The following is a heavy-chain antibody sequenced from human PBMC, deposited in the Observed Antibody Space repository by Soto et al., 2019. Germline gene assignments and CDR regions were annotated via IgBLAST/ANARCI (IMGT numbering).Heavy chain of an antibody. CDR1: GFTYESYA. CDR3: AISTGGFGGLFVVPSDY. D-gene: IGHD3-16*01. Sequence: EVQLLESGGGLVQPGGSLRLFCAASGFTYESYAMSWVRQAPGKGLEWVSGINSGGTVAHYADSVKGRFAISRDNSKNTLSLEMNSLRVDDTGLYYCAISTGGFGGLFVVPSDYWGQGTLVTVSS. CDR2: INSGGTVA. J-gene: IGHJ4*02. V-gene: IGHV3-23*01.